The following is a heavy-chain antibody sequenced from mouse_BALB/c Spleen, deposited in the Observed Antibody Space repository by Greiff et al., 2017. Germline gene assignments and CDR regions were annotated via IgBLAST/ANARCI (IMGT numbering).Heavy chain of an antibody. D-gene: IGHD2-4*01. CDR3: ARRGDYDWYFDV. CDR1: GYSITSDYA. CDR2: ISYSGST. J-gene: IGHJ1*01. V-gene: IGHV3-2*02. Sequence: EVKLVESGPGLVKPSQSLSLTCTVTGYSITSDYAWNWIRQFPGNKLEWMGYISYSGSTSYNPSLKSRISITRDTSKNQFFLQLNSVTTEDTATYYCARRGDYDWYFDVWGAGTTVNVSS.